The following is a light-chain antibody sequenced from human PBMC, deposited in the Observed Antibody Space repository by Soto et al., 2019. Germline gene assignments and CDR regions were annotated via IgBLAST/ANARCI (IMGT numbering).Light chain of an antibody. V-gene: IGLV1-40*01. Sequence: QSVLTQPPSVSGAPGQRVTIYCTGSNSNIGAGYDIHWYQQLPGTAPKLLIYVNNNRPSGVPDRFSGSKSGTSASLAITGLQAEDEADYYCQSYDSSLSDVVFGGGTKLTVL. CDR1: NSNIGAGYD. J-gene: IGLJ2*01. CDR2: VNN. CDR3: QSYDSSLSDVV.